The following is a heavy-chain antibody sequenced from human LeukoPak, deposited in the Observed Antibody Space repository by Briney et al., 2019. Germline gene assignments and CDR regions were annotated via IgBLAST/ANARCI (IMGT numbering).Heavy chain of an antibody. V-gene: IGHV1-8*01. D-gene: IGHD2-2*01. Sequence: ASVKVSCKASGYTFTSYDINWVRQATGQGLEWMGWMNPNGGNTGYAQKFQGRVTMTRNTSISTAYMGLSSLRSEDTAVYYCARGVGVVVVPDGWFDPWGQGTLVTVSS. CDR1: GYTFTSYD. CDR3: ARGVGVVVVPDGWFDP. CDR2: MNPNGGNT. J-gene: IGHJ5*02.